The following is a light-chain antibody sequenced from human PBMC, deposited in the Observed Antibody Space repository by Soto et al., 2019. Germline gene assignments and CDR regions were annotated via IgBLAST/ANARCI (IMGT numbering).Light chain of an antibody. CDR3: QQYNNWPPGT. V-gene: IGKV3-15*01. CDR2: AAS. CDR1: QSVNSN. Sequence: EIVRTQSPATLSVSPGERATLSCRASQSVNSNLAWYQQKPGQAPRLLIYAASTRATGIPARFTGSGSGTEFTLTISSLQSEDFAVYHCQQYNNWPPGTFGQGTKVEMK. J-gene: IGKJ1*01.